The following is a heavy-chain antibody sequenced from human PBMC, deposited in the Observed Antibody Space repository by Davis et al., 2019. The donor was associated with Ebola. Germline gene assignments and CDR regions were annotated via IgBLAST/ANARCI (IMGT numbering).Heavy chain of an antibody. CDR2: ISSSSSYI. CDR1: GFTFDDYA. J-gene: IGHJ6*02. CDR3: AKKNYGSGSSGQNYYYGMDV. V-gene: IGHV3-21*04. Sequence: GGSLRLSCAASGFTFDDYAMHWVRHAPGKGLEWVSSISSSSSYIYYADSVKGRFTISRDNSKNTLYLQMNSLRAEDTAVYYCAKKNYGSGSSGQNYYYGMDVWGQGTTVTVSS. D-gene: IGHD3-10*01.